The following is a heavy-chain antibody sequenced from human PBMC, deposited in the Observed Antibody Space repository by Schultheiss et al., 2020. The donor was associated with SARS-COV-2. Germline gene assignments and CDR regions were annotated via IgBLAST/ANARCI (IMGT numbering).Heavy chain of an antibody. CDR3: AKEAMVRGVIRPIFFDY. CDR2: ISGSGGST. D-gene: IGHD3-10*01. V-gene: IGHV3-23*01. J-gene: IGHJ4*02. Sequence: GGSLRLSCAASGFTFSSYSMNWVRQAPGKGLEWVSAISGSGGSTYYADSVKGRFTISRDNSKNTLYLQMNSLRAEDTAVYYCAKEAMVRGVIRPIFFDYWGQGTLVTVSS. CDR1: GFTFSSYS.